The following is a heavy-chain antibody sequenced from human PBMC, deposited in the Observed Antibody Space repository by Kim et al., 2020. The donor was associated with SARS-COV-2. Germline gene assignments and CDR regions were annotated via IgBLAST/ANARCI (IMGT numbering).Heavy chain of an antibody. D-gene: IGHD1-1*01. CDR3: ARDAPEGQHFIY. V-gene: IGHV3-11*05. Sequence: GGSLRLSCAASGFTFSDYYMSWIRQAPGKGLEWVSYISSSSSYTNYADSVKGRFTISRDNAKNSLYLQMNSLRAEDTAVYYCARDAPEGQHFIYWGQGTLVTVSS. CDR2: ISSSSSYT. CDR1: GFTFSDYY. J-gene: IGHJ4*02.